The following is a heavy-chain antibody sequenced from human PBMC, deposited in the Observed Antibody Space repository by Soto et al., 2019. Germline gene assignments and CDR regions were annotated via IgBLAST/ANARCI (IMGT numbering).Heavy chain of an antibody. Sequence: SETLSLTCSISGGSINSSSYWWGWVRQSPGKGLEWIGYIYYSGSTNYSPSLKSRVTISVDTSKNQFSLKLSSVTAADTAVYYCARVSNYPYYYYYYMDVWGKGTTVTVSS. CDR1: GGSINSSSYW. J-gene: IGHJ6*03. V-gene: IGHV4-61*05. D-gene: IGHD1-26*01. CDR2: IYYSGST. CDR3: ARVSNYPYYYYYYMDV.